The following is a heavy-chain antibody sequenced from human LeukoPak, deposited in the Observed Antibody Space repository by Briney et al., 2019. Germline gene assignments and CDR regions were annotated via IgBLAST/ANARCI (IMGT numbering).Heavy chain of an antibody. CDR2: IYSGGST. J-gene: IGHJ4*02. V-gene: IGHV3-53*01. Sequence: PGGSLRLSCAASEFTFSSYEMNWVRQAPGKGLEWVSVIYSGGSTYYADSVKGRFTISRDNSKNTLYLQMNRLRGEDTAVYYCARVPYSSGWYFDYWGQGTLVTVSS. CDR1: EFTFSSYE. D-gene: IGHD6-19*01. CDR3: ARVPYSSGWYFDY.